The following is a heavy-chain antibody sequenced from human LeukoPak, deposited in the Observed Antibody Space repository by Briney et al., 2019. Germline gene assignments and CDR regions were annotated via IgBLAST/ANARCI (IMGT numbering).Heavy chain of an antibody. CDR3: AHRHFIGYTYDF. CDR1: GFSLTGGRAG. V-gene: IGHV2-5*01. Sequence: GPTLVKPTQTLTLTCSFSGFSLTGGRAGVGWVRQPPGKALEWLALIYGNDDERYSPSLRSRLTISKGTSKKQVVLTVTNMQPVDTGTYFCAHRHFIGYTYDFWGPGILVTVSS. CDR2: IYGNDDE. J-gene: IGHJ4*02. D-gene: IGHD5-18*01.